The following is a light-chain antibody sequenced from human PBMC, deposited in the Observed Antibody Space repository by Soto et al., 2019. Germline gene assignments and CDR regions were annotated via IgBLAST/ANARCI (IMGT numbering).Light chain of an antibody. CDR1: QSVSRF. CDR3: QQRSDWPIT. CDR2: DAS. J-gene: IGKJ5*01. V-gene: IGKV3-11*01. Sequence: EVVLTQSPATLSLSPGERATLSCRASQSVSRFLAWYQQKPGQAPRPLIFDASNRATSIPARFSARGSGTDFTLIISSLESEDSAVYYCQQRSDWPITFGQGTRLDI.